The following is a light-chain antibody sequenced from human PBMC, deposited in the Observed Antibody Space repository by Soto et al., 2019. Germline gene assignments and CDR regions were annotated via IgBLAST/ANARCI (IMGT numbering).Light chain of an antibody. CDR1: SSDVGSYDL. Sequence: QSALTQPASVSGSPGQSITISCTGTSSDVGSYDLVSWYQQHPGKAPKLMIYDGSKRPSGVSNRFSGSKSGNTASLTISGLQAEDEADYYCCSYAASSTFYVFGTGTKLTVL. V-gene: IGLV2-23*01. CDR3: CSYAASSTFYV. CDR2: DGS. J-gene: IGLJ1*01.